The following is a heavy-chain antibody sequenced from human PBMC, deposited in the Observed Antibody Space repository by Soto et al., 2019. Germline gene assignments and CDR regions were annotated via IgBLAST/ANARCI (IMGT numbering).Heavy chain of an antibody. V-gene: IGHV3-23*01. Sequence: PGGSLRLSCAASGFTFSDYYMTWIRQAPGKGLEWVSSIINSGSGPHYADSVKGRFTISRDNSKNTMYLQMNSLRVEDTALYYCAKRNEKYYEESWGQGTLVTVSS. J-gene: IGHJ5*02. CDR1: GFTFSDYY. CDR2: IINSGSGP. CDR3: AKRNEKYYEES. D-gene: IGHD1-26*01.